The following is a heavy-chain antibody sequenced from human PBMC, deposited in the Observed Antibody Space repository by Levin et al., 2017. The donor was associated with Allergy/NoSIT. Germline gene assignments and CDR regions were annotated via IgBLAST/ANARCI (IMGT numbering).Heavy chain of an antibody. D-gene: IGHD2-15*01. Sequence: PGESLKISCAASGFTFSTHDMHWVRQGTGKRLEWVSSIGTAFDTYYAGSVKGRFTISRDNARNSLYLQMNSLSAGDTAVYYCAREHKDCDAFDVWGQGTVVSVSS. V-gene: IGHV3-13*01. J-gene: IGHJ3*01. CDR3: AREHKDCDAFDV. CDR2: IGTAFDT. CDR1: GFTFSTHD.